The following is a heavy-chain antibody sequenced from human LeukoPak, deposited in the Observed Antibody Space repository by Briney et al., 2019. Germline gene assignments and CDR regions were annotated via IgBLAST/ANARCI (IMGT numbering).Heavy chain of an antibody. D-gene: IGHD3-22*01. CDR3: AKGSGYYFY. V-gene: IGHV4-61*02. CDR1: GDSISSGDYY. J-gene: IGHJ4*02. Sequence: PSETLSLTCTVSGDSISSGDYYWSWIRQPAGKGLEWIGRISSSGSTNYNPSLKSRVTISVDTSKNQFSLKLTSVTAADTALYYCAKGSGYYFYWGQGTLVTVSS. CDR2: ISSSGST.